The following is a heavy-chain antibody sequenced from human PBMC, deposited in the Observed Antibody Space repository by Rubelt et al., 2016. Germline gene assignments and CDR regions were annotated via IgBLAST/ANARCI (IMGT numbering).Heavy chain of an antibody. Sequence: QVQLVQSGAEVKKPGASVKVSCKASGYTFTSYGISRVRQAPGQGLEWMGWISAYNGNTNYAQQLQGRVTMTTDTSTSTAYMELRSLRSDDTAVYYCAIDGAFPLGSGFEKRSDYWGQGTLVTVSS. V-gene: IGHV1-18*01. J-gene: IGHJ4*02. CDR2: ISAYNGNT. CDR3: AIDGAFPLGSGFEKRSDY. D-gene: IGHD3-10*01. CDR1: GYTFTSYG.